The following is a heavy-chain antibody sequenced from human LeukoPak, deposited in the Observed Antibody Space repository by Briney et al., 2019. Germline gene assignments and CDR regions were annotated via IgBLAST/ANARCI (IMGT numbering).Heavy chain of an antibody. Sequence: GGSLRLSCAASDFTVSSNYRSWVRQTPGQGLEWISVIYSGGSTYYADSVKSRFAISRDNSKNTLYLQMNSLTPADTAMYYCARGIGYCSKTSGDYSSMDVWAKGTTVTVSS. CDR1: DFTVSSNY. D-gene: IGHD2-2*01. CDR2: IYSGGST. CDR3: ARGIGYCSKTSGDYSSMDV. J-gene: IGHJ6*03. V-gene: IGHV3-53*05.